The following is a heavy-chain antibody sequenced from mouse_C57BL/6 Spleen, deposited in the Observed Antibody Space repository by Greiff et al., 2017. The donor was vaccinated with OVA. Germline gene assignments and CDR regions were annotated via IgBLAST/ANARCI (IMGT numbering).Heavy chain of an antibody. V-gene: IGHV5-9*01. CDR2: ISGGGGNT. Sequence: EVMLVESGGGLVKPGGSLKLSCAASGFTFSSYTMSWVRQTPEKRLEWVATISGGGGNTYYPDSVKGRFTISRDNAKNTLYLQMSSLRSEDTALYYWARHGGTGYFDYWGQGTTLTVSS. D-gene: IGHD2-14*01. CDR1: GFTFSSYT. J-gene: IGHJ2*01. CDR3: ARHGGTGYFDY.